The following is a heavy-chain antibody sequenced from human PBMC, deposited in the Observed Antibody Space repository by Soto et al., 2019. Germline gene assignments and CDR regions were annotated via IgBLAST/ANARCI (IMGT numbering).Heavy chain of an antibody. Sequence: PSETLSLTCTVSGGSISSSYWSWIRQPPGKGLEWIGYIYDSGSTYYNSSLKSRVTMSVDTSKNQFSLRMNSVTAADTAVYYCGRLHEGYSSAWSYSWGQGALVTVSS. CDR2: IYDSGST. V-gene: IGHV4-59*08. D-gene: IGHD6-25*01. CDR3: GRLHEGYSSAWSYS. J-gene: IGHJ4*02. CDR1: GGSISSSY.